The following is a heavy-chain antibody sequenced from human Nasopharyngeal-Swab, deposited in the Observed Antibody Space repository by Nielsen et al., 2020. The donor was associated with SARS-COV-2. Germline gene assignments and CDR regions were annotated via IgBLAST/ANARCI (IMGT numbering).Heavy chain of an antibody. Sequence: SETLSLTCTVSGGSINSNYWTWIRQSPGKGLEWIGYIYYTGSTNSNPSLKTRVSISVDTSKNQFSLKLSSVTAADTAVYYCARDNRALYYFDYWGQGTLVTVSS. CDR3: ARDNRALYYFDY. CDR2: IYYTGST. V-gene: IGHV4-59*12. D-gene: IGHD3-10*01. CDR1: GGSINSNY. J-gene: IGHJ4*02.